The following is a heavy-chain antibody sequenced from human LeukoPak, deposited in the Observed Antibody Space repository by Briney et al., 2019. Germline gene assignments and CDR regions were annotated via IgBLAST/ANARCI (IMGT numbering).Heavy chain of an antibody. V-gene: IGHV3-30*18. CDR1: GFTFTNYG. D-gene: IGHD2-21*01. CDR2: ISYDGITN. J-gene: IGHJ4*02. CDR3: AKKAAPVSAIRAGFDY. Sequence: PGGSLRLSCSASGFTFTNYGMHWDRQAPGKGLEWVAVISYDGITNYYADSVKGRFTVSRDNSENTLYLQMNSLRPDDTAVYYCAKKAAPVSAIRAGFDYWGQGTLVTVSS.